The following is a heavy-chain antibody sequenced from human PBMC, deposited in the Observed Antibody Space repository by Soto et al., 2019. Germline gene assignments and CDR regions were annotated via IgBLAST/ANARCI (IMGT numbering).Heavy chain of an antibody. CDR3: ATRPLLPGAP. D-gene: IGHD3-22*01. J-gene: IGHJ3*01. V-gene: IGHV3-53*01. Sequence: EVQLVESGGGLIQPGGSLRLSCAASGFTFSSNDMNWVRQAPGKGLEWGSLIYSGGSTYYADSVKGRVTISRDNSKTTLYLQMSSLRGEDTAVYYCATRPLLPGAPWGQGTMVTVSS. CDR2: IYSGGST. CDR1: GFTFSSND.